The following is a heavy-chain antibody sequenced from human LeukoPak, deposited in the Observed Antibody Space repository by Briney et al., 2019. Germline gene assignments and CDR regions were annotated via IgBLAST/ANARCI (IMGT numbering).Heavy chain of an antibody. J-gene: IGHJ3*02. CDR2: ISGSGGST. V-gene: IGHV3-23*01. D-gene: IGHD3-10*01. Sequence: PGGTLRLSCAASGFTFSSYGMSWVRQAPGKGLEWVSAISGSGGSTYYADSVKGRFTISRDNSKNTLYLQMNSLRAEDTAVYYCAKTSATMVRGVIGVAFDIWGQGTMVTVSS. CDR1: GFTFSSYG. CDR3: AKTSATMVRGVIGVAFDI.